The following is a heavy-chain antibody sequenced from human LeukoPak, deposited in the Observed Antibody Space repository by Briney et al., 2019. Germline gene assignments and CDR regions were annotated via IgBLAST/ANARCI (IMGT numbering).Heavy chain of an antibody. J-gene: IGHJ4*02. CDR2: ISGSGGST. D-gene: IGHD3-10*01. Sequence: PGVSLRLSCAASGVTFSSHAMSWVRQDPGKGLEWVSAISGSGGSTYYADSVKGRFTISRDNSKNTLYLQMNSLRAEDTAVYYCAKGDVLLWFGELTWGQGTLVTVSS. CDR1: GVTFSSHA. CDR3: AKGDVLLWFGELT. V-gene: IGHV3-23*01.